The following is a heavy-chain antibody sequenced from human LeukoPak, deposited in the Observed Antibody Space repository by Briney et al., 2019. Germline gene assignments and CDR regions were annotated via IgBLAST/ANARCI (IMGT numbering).Heavy chain of an antibody. D-gene: IGHD5-24*01. V-gene: IGHV3-21*01. Sequence: GGSLRLSCAASGFTFSNYSMNWVRQAPGKGLEWVSSISSSSSYIYYADSVKGRFTISRDNAKNSLYLQMNSLRAEDTAVYYCARDRRQMATIYSNAFDIWGQGTMVTVSS. CDR1: GFTFSNYS. J-gene: IGHJ3*02. CDR3: ARDRRQMATIYSNAFDI. CDR2: ISSSSSYI.